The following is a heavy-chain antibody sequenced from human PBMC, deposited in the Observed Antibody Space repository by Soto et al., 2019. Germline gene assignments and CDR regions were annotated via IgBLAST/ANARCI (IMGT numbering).Heavy chain of an antibody. V-gene: IGHV3-48*01. CDR2: ISSSSSTI. CDR3: ARDFPFGLGYGSGSYYLFSSSNYYYYYMDV. CDR1: GFTFSSYS. Sequence: GGSLRLSCAASGFTFSSYSMNWVRQAPGKGLEWVSYISSSSSTIYYADSVKGRFTISRDNAKNSLYLQMNSLRAEDTAVYYCARDFPFGLGYGSGSYYLFSSSNYYYYYMDVWGKGTTVTVSS. D-gene: IGHD3-10*01. J-gene: IGHJ6*03.